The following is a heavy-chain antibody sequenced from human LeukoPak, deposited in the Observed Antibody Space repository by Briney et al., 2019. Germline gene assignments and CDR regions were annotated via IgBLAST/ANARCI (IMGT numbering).Heavy chain of an antibody. D-gene: IGHD6-19*01. CDR2: IYTSGST. CDR1: GGSISSYY. J-gene: IGHJ6*03. V-gene: IGHV4-4*07. Sequence: PSETLSLTCTVSGGSISSYYWSWIRQPAGKGLEWIGRIYTSGSTNYNPSLESRVTISVDTSKNQFSLKLSSVTAADTAVYYCASEVIAVAAALGFDYYYYMDVWGKGTTVTVSS. CDR3: ASEVIAVAAALGFDYYYYMDV.